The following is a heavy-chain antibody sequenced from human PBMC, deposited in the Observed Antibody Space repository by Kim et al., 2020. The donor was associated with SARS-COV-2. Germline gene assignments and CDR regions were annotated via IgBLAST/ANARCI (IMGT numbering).Heavy chain of an antibody. CDR1: GFTVSSNY. Sequence: GGSLRLSCAASGFTVSSNYMSWVRQAPGKGLEWVSVIYSGGSTYYADSVKGRFTISRDNSKNTLYLQMNSLRAEDTAVYYCARVSGRYSYIVYWGQGTLVTVSS. CDR3: ARVSGRYSYIVY. D-gene: IGHD5-18*01. J-gene: IGHJ4*02. V-gene: IGHV3-53*01. CDR2: IYSGGST.